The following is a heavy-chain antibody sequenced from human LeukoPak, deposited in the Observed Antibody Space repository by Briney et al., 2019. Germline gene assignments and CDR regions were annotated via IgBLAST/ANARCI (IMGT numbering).Heavy chain of an antibody. Sequence: SQTLSLTCAISGDSVSSNSAAWNWIKQSPSRGLEWLGRTYYRSKWYNDYAESVKSRITFNPDTSKNQFSLQLTSVTPEDTAVYYCARTSIAAGTTTYFDYWGQGTLVTVSS. D-gene: IGHD6-13*01. CDR1: GDSVSSNSAA. CDR2: TYYRSKWYN. V-gene: IGHV6-1*01. J-gene: IGHJ4*02. CDR3: ARTSIAAGTTTYFDY.